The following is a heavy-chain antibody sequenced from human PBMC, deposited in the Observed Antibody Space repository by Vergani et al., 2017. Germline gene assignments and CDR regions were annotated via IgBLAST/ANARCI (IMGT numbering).Heavy chain of an antibody. Sequence: EVQLVESGGGLIQPGGSLRLSCAASGFTVSSNYMSWVRQAPGKGLEWVSVIYSGGSTYYADSVKGRLIISRDNSKNTLYLQMNSLRAEDTAVYYCAVGTAMVTKGGDYWGQGTLVTVSS. CDR2: IYSGGST. CDR3: AVGTAMVTKGGDY. CDR1: GFTVSSNY. J-gene: IGHJ4*02. V-gene: IGHV3-53*01. D-gene: IGHD5-18*01.